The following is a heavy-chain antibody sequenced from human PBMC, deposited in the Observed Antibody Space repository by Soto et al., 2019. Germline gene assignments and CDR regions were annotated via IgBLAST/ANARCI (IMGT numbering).Heavy chain of an antibody. Sequence: ESGGGLVQPGGSLRLSCAASGFTFSDHYMDWVRQVPGKGLEWVGRTRNKVDSYTTEYAASVKGRFTISRDDSKNLLYLQMNSLKTEDTAVYYCVRVRAAAYFFDYWGQGTLVTVSS. D-gene: IGHD2-15*01. CDR2: TRNKVDSYTT. CDR3: VRVRAAAYFFDY. V-gene: IGHV3-72*01. CDR1: GFTFSDHY. J-gene: IGHJ4*02.